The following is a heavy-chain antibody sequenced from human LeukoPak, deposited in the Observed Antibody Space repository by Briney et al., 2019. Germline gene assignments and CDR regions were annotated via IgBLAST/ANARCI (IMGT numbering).Heavy chain of an antibody. CDR2: IKSKTDGGTT. CDR1: GFTFSNAW. CDR3: MASPAVAFDY. V-gene: IGHV3-15*01. D-gene: IGHD6-19*01. Sequence: GGSLRLSCAASGFTFSNAWMSWVRQAPGKRLEWVGRIKSKTDGGTTDYAAPVKGRFTISRDDSKNTLYLQMNSLKTEDTAVYYCMASPAVAFDYWGQGTLVTVSS. J-gene: IGHJ4*02.